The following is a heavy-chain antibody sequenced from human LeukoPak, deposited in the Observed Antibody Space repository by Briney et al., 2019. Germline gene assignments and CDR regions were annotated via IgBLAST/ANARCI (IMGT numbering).Heavy chain of an antibody. CDR2: IFGGVST. CDR1: GFTVSSNY. Sequence: GGSRRLSCAASGFTVSSNYMSWFGRAPGKGRGGVSVIFGGVSTSYADSVKGRFTISRDNSKNTLYLQMNSLRAEDTAVYYCAVGGAGYCSGGSCPYYFDYWGQGTLVTVSS. D-gene: IGHD2-15*01. CDR3: AVGGAGYCSGGSCPYYFDY. V-gene: IGHV3-53*01. J-gene: IGHJ4*02.